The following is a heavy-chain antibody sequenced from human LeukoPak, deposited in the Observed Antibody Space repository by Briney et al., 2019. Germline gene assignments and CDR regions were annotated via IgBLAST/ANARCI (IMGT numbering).Heavy chain of an antibody. CDR1: GYTFTSYG. J-gene: IGHJ3*02. CDR2: ISAYNGHT. Sequence: GASVKVSCKAPGYTFTSYGISWVRQAPGQGLEWMGCISAYNGHTNYAQKLQGRVTMTTDTSTSTAYMELRSVRSDDTAVYYCARGSYCSSTSCYAYAFDIWGQGTMVTVSS. CDR3: ARGSYCSSTSCYAYAFDI. V-gene: IGHV1-18*01. D-gene: IGHD2-2*01.